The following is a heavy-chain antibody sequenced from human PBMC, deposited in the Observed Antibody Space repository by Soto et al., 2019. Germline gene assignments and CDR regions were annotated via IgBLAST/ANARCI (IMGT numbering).Heavy chain of an antibody. J-gene: IGHJ4*02. Sequence: QITLKESGPTLVKPTQTLTLTCTFSGFSLRTSGVGVGWIRQPPGKALEWLAVIYWDDDRRYSPSLNSRLTITKDTSKDPVVLTMTNIDPVDTATYYCAHRLYSNAWPCDNGVFDYWGQGTLVTVSS. CDR2: IYWDDDR. CDR1: GFSLRTSGVG. V-gene: IGHV2-5*02. CDR3: AHRLYSNAWPCDNGVFDY. D-gene: IGHD6-19*01.